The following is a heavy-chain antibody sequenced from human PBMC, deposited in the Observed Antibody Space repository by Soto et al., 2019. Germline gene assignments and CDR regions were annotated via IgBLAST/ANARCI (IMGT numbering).Heavy chain of an antibody. V-gene: IGHV3-9*01. CDR2: ISWNSGII. CDR3: TKDTHSPSGYFEAFDV. D-gene: IGHD3-22*01. J-gene: IGHJ3*01. Sequence: DAQLVESGGGLVQPGKSLRISCVASGFTFDDHTMHWVRQAPGRGLEWVSCISWNSGIIGYADSVKGRFTISRDNAKNSLYLRMDSLRREDTAVYYCTKDTHSPSGYFEAFDVWGQGTKVTVSS. CDR1: GFTFDDHT.